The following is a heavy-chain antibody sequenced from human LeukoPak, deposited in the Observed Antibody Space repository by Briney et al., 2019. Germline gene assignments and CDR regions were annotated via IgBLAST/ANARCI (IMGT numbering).Heavy chain of an antibody. CDR3: ARDLHGSGTWDWFDP. V-gene: IGHV4-4*07. CDR1: GGSISSYY. CDR2: IYASGST. J-gene: IGHJ5*02. Sequence: PSETLSLTCTVSGGSISSYYWSWIRQPAGKGLEWIGRIYASGSTNYKPSLKSRVTMSVDTSKNQFSLRLSSVTAADTAVYYCARDLHGSGTWDWFDPWGQGTLVTVSS. D-gene: IGHD3-10*01.